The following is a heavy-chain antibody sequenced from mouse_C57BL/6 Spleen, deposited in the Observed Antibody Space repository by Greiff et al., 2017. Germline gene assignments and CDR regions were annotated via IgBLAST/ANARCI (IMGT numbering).Heavy chain of an antibody. Sequence: LVESGPELVKPGASVKISCKASGYSFTDYNMNWVKQSNGKSLEWIGVINPNNGTTSYNQKFKGKATLTVDQSSSTAYMQLNSLTSEYSAVYDCARGGLYYSNLYAGDYWGQGTSVTVAS. V-gene: IGHV1-39*01. CDR1: GYSFTDYN. CDR3: ARGGLYYSNLYAGDY. CDR2: INPNNGTT. D-gene: IGHD2-5*01. J-gene: IGHJ4*01.